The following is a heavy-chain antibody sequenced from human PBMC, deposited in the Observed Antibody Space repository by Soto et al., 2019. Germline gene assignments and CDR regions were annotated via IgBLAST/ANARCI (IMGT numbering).Heavy chain of an antibody. CDR1: GFTFSSYG. CDR2: ISYDGRKK. CDR3: AKDKGTTCTQIYYFNY. D-gene: IGHD2-8*01. J-gene: IGHJ4*02. Sequence: GGSLRLSCAASGFTFSSYGRHWVRQAPCKGLGWVAVISYDGRKKYYAGSVKGRFTIARDNSKNTLYLQMNSLRAEDTAVYYCAKDKGTTCTQIYYFNYWGQGTLVTVS. V-gene: IGHV3-30*18.